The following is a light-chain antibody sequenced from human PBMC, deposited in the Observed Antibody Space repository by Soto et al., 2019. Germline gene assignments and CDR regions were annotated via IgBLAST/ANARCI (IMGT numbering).Light chain of an antibody. CDR1: SSAVGTFRL. Sequence: QSVLTQPASVSGSPGQSITISCTGSSSAVGTFRLVSWYQHHPGKVPKLIIYEGSKRPLGVSDRFSGSEPGNTASLTISGLQAEDEADYYCCSSAPGRTFVFGTGTKVTVL. CDR3: CSSAPGRTFV. CDR2: EGS. J-gene: IGLJ1*01. V-gene: IGLV2-23*01.